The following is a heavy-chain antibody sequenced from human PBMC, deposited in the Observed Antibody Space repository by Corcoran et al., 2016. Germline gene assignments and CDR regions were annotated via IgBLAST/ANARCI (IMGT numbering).Heavy chain of an antibody. CDR1: GGTFSSYA. V-gene: IGHV1-69*06. J-gene: IGHJ1*01. D-gene: IGHD2-21*01. CDR2: IIPIFDTA. Sequence: QVQLVQSGAEVKKPGSSVKVSCKASGGTFSSYAISWVRQAPGQGLEWMGGIIPIFDTANYAQKFQGRVTSTADKSTSTAYMELSSLRSEDTAVDYCARAGDGYNWPVGYFHHWGQGTLVTVSS. CDR3: ARAGDGYNWPVGYFHH.